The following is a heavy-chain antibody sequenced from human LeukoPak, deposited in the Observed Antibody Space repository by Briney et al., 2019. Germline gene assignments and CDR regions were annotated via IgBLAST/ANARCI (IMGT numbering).Heavy chain of an antibody. CDR2: ISYDGSNK. D-gene: IGHD3-22*01. J-gene: IGHJ4*02. V-gene: IGHV3-30*18. CDR3: AKDGEKYYDSSGYDRD. Sequence: GRSLRLSCAASGFTFSSYGMHWVRQAPGKGLEWVAVISYDGSNKYYADSVKGRFTISRDNSKNTLYLQMNSLRAEDTAVYYCAKDGEKYYDSSGYDRDWGQGTLVTVSS. CDR1: GFTFSSYG.